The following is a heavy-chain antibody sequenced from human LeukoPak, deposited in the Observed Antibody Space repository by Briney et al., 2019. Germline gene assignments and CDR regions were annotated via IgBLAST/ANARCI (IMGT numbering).Heavy chain of an antibody. CDR3: ARDSPGYLAYDS. CDR2: IKEDGSAT. D-gene: IGHD1-1*01. CDR1: GFTFSTYW. V-gene: IGHV3-7*04. J-gene: IGHJ4*02. Sequence: GGSLRLSCAASGFTFSTYWMTWVRQAPGKGPEWAANIKEDGSATYYVDSVKGRFTISRDNAKKSLYLQMNSLRAEDTAVYDCARDSPGYLAYDSWGQGTLVTVSS.